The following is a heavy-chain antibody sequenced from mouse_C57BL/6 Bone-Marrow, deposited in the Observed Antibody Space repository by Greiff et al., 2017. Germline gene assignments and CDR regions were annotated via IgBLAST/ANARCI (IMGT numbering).Heavy chain of an antibody. CDR1: GYTFTDYE. D-gene: IGHD1-1*01. Sequence: QVQLQQSGAELVRPGASVTLSCKASGYTFTDYEMHWVKQTPVHGLEWIGAIDPETGGTAYNQKFKGKAILTADKSSSTAYMELRSLTSEDAAVYYCTRGGYYYGSSLKGYWGQGTTLTVSS. CDR3: TRGGYYYGSSLKGY. J-gene: IGHJ2*01. CDR2: IDPETGGT. V-gene: IGHV1-15*01.